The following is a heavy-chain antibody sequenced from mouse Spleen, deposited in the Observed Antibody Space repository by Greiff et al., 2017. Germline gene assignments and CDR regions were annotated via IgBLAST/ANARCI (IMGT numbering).Heavy chain of an antibody. J-gene: IGHJ4*01. CDR3: ARGYGTYYYVMDY. CDR2: IDPASGNT. V-gene: IGHV14-3*01. Sequence: VQLQQSVAELVRPGASVKLSCTASGFNIKNTYMHWVKQRPEQGLEWIGRIDPASGNTKYDPKFQGKATMTADTSSNTAYLQLSSLTSEDAAIYYCARGYGTYYYVMDYWGQGTSVTVSS. CDR1: GFNIKNTY. D-gene: IGHD1-1*01.